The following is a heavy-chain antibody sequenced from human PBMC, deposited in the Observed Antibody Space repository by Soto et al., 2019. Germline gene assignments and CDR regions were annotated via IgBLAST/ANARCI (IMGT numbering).Heavy chain of an antibody. Sequence: GESLKISCKGSGYSFTSYWIGWVRQMPGKGLEWMGIIYPGDSDTRYSPSFQGQVTISADKSISTAYLQWSSLKASDTAMYYCARGVRGFSRPGIAAAGTRNYYYYGMDVWGQGTTVTVSS. J-gene: IGHJ6*02. V-gene: IGHV5-51*01. D-gene: IGHD6-13*01. CDR3: ARGVRGFSRPGIAAAGTRNYYYYGMDV. CDR1: GYSFTSYW. CDR2: IYPGDSDT.